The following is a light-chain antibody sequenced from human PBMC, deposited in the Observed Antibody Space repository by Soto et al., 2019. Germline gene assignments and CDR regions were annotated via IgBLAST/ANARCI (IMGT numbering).Light chain of an antibody. CDR2: RAS. V-gene: IGKV1-5*03. Sequence: DIQMTQSPSTLSASVGDRVTITCRASQSISSWLAWYQQKAGKAPKRLIYRASSLESGVPSRFNGSGSGTEFTLTITSLQPDDFATYYCQQYNSWTFGQGTKGEIK. CDR1: QSISSW. CDR3: QQYNSWT. J-gene: IGKJ1*01.